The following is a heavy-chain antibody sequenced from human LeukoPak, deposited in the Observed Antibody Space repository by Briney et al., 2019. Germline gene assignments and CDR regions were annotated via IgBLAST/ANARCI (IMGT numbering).Heavy chain of an antibody. CDR1: GFTFSGYA. CDR3: AKVALGYCSGSSCYYFDY. Sequence: PGGSLRLSCEASGFTFSGYAMSWVRQAPGKGLEWVSSINAFGARTYYADSVKGRFTISRDNSKNTLYPQMNSLRAEDTVLYYCAKVALGYCSGSSCYYFDYGGQGTLVTVSS. D-gene: IGHD2-15*01. V-gene: IGHV3-23*01. CDR2: INAFGART. J-gene: IGHJ4*02.